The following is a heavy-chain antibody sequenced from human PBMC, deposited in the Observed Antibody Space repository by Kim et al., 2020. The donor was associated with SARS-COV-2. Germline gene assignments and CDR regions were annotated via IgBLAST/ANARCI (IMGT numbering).Heavy chain of an antibody. J-gene: IGHJ4*02. V-gene: IGHV3-30*10. Sequence: EGSNKNYTDSVEGRFTISRDNSKNTLYLRMNSLGAEDTAVYCCARAHDCDYWGQETLVTVSS. D-gene: IGHD2-21*02. CDR3: ARAHDCDY. CDR2: EGSNK.